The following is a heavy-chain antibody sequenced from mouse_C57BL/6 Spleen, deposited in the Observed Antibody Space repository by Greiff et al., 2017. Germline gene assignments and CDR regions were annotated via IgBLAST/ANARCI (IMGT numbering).Heavy chain of an antibody. V-gene: IGHV1-50*01. J-gene: IGHJ3*01. CDR3: ARRALPNWDRAY. D-gene: IGHD4-1*01. CDR1: GYTFTSYW. CDR2: IDPSDSYT. Sequence: QVQLQQPGAELVKPGASVKLSCKASGYTFTSYWMQWVKQRPGQGLEWIGEIDPSDSYTNYNQKFKGKATLTVDTSSSTAYMQLSSLTSEDSAVYYCARRALPNWDRAYWGQGTLVTVSA.